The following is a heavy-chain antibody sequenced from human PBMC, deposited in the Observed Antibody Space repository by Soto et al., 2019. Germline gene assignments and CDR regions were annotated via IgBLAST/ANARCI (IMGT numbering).Heavy chain of an antibody. Sequence: GGSLRLSCAASGFTFSSYSMTWVRQAPGKGLEWVSVISASGDSTHYADSVKGRFTISRDNSKDTLYLQINSLRAEDTAVYYCAKTRGAMIYAISVYGMDVWGQGTTVTVS. CDR2: ISASGDST. J-gene: IGHJ6*02. D-gene: IGHD2-8*01. CDR3: AKTRGAMIYAISVYGMDV. V-gene: IGHV3-23*01. CDR1: GFTFSSYS.